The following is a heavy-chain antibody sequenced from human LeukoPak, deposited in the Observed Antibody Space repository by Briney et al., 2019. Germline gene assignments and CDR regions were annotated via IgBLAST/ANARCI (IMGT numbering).Heavy chain of an antibody. Sequence: GGSLRLSCAASGFSFSSHGMSWVRQAPGKGLEWVSGIIGGAGSTYYADSVKGRFTISRDNSKNTLYVQMNSLRAEDTAVYYCAKEVNPFTFGGVGDYWGQGTLVTVSS. D-gene: IGHD3-16*01. CDR1: GFSFSSHG. CDR3: AKEVNPFTFGGVGDY. V-gene: IGHV3-23*01. CDR2: IIGGAGST. J-gene: IGHJ4*02.